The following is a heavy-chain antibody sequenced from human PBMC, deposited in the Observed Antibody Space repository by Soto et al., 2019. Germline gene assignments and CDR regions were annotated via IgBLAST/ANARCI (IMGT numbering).Heavy chain of an antibody. V-gene: IGHV4-59*01. CDR1: GGSISSYY. J-gene: IGHJ3*02. CDR2: IYDSGSI. D-gene: IGHD2-8*02. Sequence: QVQLQESGPGLVKPSETLSRTCTVSGGSISSYYWSWIRQPPGKGLEWIGYIYDSGSINYNPSLMCRVTMSVDMSKNQFSVKLSYVTAADTAVYYCARDLILGGAFDIWGQGTMVNVSS. CDR3: ARDLILGGAFDI.